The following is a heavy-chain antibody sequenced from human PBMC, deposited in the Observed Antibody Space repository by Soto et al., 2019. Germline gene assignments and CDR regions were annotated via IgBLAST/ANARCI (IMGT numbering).Heavy chain of an antibody. CDR1: GYTFTSYY. CDR2: INANSGGT. D-gene: IGHD2-15*01. CDR3: ARATSVVVVAFGY. V-gene: IGHV1-2*04. J-gene: IGHJ4*02. Sequence: QVQLVQSGAEVKKPGASVKVSCKASGYTFTSYYMHWVRQAPGQGLEWMGWINANSGGTNYAQKFQGWVTMTRDTSSSTAYMGLSRLGSDDTAVYYRARATSVVVVAFGYWGQGTLVTVSS.